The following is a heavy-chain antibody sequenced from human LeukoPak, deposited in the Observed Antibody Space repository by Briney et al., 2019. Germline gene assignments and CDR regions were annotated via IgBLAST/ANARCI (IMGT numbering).Heavy chain of an antibody. CDR1: GFTVSSNY. J-gene: IGHJ6*02. D-gene: IGHD1-26*01. Sequence: PGGSLRLSCAASGFTVSSNYMNWVRQAPGKGLEWVSVIYSGGTTYYADSVKGRFTISRDTSKNTLYLQMNSLRAEETAVYYCARDPVGAIGYGMDVWGQGTTVTVSS. CDR2: IYSGGTT. V-gene: IGHV3-66*01. CDR3: ARDPVGAIGYGMDV.